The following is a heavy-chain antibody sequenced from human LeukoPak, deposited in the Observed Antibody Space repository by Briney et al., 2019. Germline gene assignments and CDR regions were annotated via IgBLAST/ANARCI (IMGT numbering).Heavy chain of an antibody. CDR3: ARETYYGANQGYFDY. J-gene: IGHJ4*02. V-gene: IGHV3-48*03. Sequence: GGSLRLSCAASGFTFSSYEMNWVRQAPGKGLEWVSYISSSGSTIYYADSVKGRFTISRDNAKNSLYLQMNSLRAEDTAVYYCARETYYGANQGYFDYWGQGTLVTVSS. D-gene: IGHD4-17*01. CDR1: GFTFSSYE. CDR2: ISSSGSTI.